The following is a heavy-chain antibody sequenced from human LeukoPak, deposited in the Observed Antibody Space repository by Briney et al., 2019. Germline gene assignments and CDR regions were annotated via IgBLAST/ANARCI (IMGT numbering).Heavy chain of an antibody. J-gene: IGHJ1*01. Sequence: GASVKVSCKASGYSFTGYYMHWVRQAPGQGLEWMGWINPNSGDTNFAQKFQGRVTMTKDTSTSTVYMEMSRLRSDDTAVFYCARGNYDSSDFEYFQHWGQGTLVTVSS. V-gene: IGHV1-2*02. CDR2: INPNSGDT. CDR1: GYSFTGYY. D-gene: IGHD3-22*01. CDR3: ARGNYDSSDFEYFQH.